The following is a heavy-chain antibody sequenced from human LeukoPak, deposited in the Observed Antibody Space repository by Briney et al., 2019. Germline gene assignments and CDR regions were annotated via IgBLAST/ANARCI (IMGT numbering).Heavy chain of an antibody. V-gene: IGHV3-53*01. CDR1: GFTVSSNY. Sequence: GGSLRLSCAASGFTVSSNYMSWVRQAPGKGLEWVSVIYSGGSTYYADSVKGRFTISRDNSKNTLYLQMNSLRAEDTAVYYCAKDLIVGATRAYYFDYWGQGTLVTVSS. CDR2: IYSGGST. CDR3: AKDLIVGATRAYYFDY. D-gene: IGHD1-26*01. J-gene: IGHJ4*02.